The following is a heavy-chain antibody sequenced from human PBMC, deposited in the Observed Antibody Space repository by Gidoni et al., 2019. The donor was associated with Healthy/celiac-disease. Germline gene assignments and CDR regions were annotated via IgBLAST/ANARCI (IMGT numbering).Heavy chain of an antibody. CDR1: GFTFSSYA. Sequence: VQLVESGGGVVQPGRSLRLSFAASGFTFSSYAMHWVRQAPGKGLEWVAVISYDGSNKYYADSVKGRFTISRDNSKNTLYLQMNSLRAEETAVYYCARGYSGYDRDYYFDYWGQGTLVTVSS. J-gene: IGHJ4*02. CDR3: ARGYSGYDRDYYFDY. CDR2: ISYDGSNK. V-gene: IGHV3-30-3*01. D-gene: IGHD5-12*01.